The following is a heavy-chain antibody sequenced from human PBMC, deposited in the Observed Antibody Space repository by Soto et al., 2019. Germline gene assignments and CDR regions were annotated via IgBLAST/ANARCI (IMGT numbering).Heavy chain of an antibody. CDR2: IYHSGST. J-gene: IGHJ4*02. D-gene: IGHD2-8*01. CDR3: ARDAEYCTNGVCYRGYLAY. CDR1: GGSISSSNW. V-gene: IGHV4-4*02. Sequence: XETLSLTCSVAGGSISSSNWWSWVRQPPVKGLEWIGEIYHSGSTNYNPSLKSRVTISVDKSKNQFSLKLSSMTAADTAVYYCARDAEYCTNGVCYRGYLAYWGQGTLVTVSS.